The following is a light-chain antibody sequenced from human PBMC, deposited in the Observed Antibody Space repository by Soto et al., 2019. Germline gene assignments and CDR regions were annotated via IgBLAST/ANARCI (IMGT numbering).Light chain of an antibody. V-gene: IGKV3-15*01. CDR3: QQYGDWPLT. J-gene: IGKJ4*01. Sequence: EIVMTQSPVTLSVSPGERATLSCRASQSVRNTYLAWYQHKPGQAPRLLISGVSTRAAGIPARFSGSGSGTEFTLTISSLQSEDFAVYYCQQYGDWPLTFGGGTKVEIK. CDR2: GVS. CDR1: QSVRNTY.